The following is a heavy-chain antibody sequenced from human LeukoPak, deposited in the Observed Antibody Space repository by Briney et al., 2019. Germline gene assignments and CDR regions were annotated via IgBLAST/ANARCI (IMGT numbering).Heavy chain of an antibody. V-gene: IGHV3-48*02. CDR3: ARENIVVVTAIRDAFDI. Sequence: TGGSLRLSCAASGFTFSSYSMNWVRQAPGEGLEWVSYISSGSSTIYYADSVKGRFTISRDNAKNSLCLKMNSLRDEDTAVYYCARENIVVVTAIRDAFDIWGQGTMVTVSS. CDR1: GFTFSSYS. D-gene: IGHD2-21*02. J-gene: IGHJ3*02. CDR2: ISSGSSTI.